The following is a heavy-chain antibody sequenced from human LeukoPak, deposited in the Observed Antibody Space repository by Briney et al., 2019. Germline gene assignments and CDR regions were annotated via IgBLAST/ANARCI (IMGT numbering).Heavy chain of an antibody. Sequence: GDPLKISCKGSGYSFTNYWIGWVRQMPGKGLEWMGIIYPNASDTRYSPSFRGQVTISADKSITTAYLQWSSLKASDTAMYYCALSSGAYNSAGYFDYWGQGALVTVSS. CDR1: GYSFTNYW. V-gene: IGHV5-51*01. CDR3: ALSSGAYNSAGYFDY. CDR2: IYPNASDT. D-gene: IGHD2-15*01. J-gene: IGHJ4*02.